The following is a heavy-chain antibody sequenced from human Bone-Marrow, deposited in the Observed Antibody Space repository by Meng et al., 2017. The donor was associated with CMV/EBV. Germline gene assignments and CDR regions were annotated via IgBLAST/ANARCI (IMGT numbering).Heavy chain of an antibody. J-gene: IGHJ4*02. D-gene: IGHD5-18*01. CDR1: VYRFTNFW. CDR2: IYPGDSDT. V-gene: IGHV5-51*01. CDR3: ATGANTAMVFGVDY. Sequence: TVSCMGSVYRFTNFWIGWVRQMPGNGLEWMGIIYPGDSDTRFSPSFQGQVTISADKSINTAYLQWSSLKASDTAMYYCATGANTAMVFGVDYWGQGTLVTVSS.